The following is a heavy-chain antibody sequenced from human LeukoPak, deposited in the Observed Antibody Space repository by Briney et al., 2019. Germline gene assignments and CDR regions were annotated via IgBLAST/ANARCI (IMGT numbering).Heavy chain of an antibody. CDR2: IIPMFGTA. D-gene: IGHD5-18*01. CDR1: GGTFSSYA. J-gene: IGHJ4*02. V-gene: IGHV1-69*05. Sequence: GASVKVSCKASGGTFSSYAISWVRQAPGQGLEWMGRIIPMFGTANYAQKFQGRVTITTDESTSTAYMELSSLRSEDTAVYYCARDYTAMVTSRIEPPRDWGQGTLVTVSS. CDR3: ARDYTAMVTSRIEPPRD.